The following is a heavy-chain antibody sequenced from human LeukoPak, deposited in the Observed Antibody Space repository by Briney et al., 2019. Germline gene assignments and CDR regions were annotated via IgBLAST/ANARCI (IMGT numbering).Heavy chain of an antibody. CDR2: IYHSGST. CDR1: GGSFSGYY. D-gene: IGHD3-22*01. V-gene: IGHV4-34*01. J-gene: IGHJ3*02. Sequence: SETLSLTCAVYGGSFSGYYWSWIRQPPGKGLEWIGEIYHSGSTNYNPSLKSRVTISVDTSKNQFSLKLTSVTAADTAVYYCARVKTTMIVATRAFDIWGQGTMLTVSP. CDR3: ARVKTTMIVATRAFDI.